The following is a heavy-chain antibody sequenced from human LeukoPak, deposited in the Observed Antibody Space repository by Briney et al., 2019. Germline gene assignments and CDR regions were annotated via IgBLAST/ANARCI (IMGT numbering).Heavy chain of an antibody. V-gene: IGHV4-34*01. CDR2: INHSGST. J-gene: IGHJ3*02. D-gene: IGHD3-10*01. CDR1: GGSFSGYY. Sequence: TPSETLSLTCAVYGGSFSGYYWSWIRQPPGKGLEWIGEINHSGSTNYNPSLKSRVTISVDTSKNQFSLKLSSVTAADTAVNYCARESRPMVRGVYAFDIWGQGTMVTVSS. CDR3: ARESRPMVRGVYAFDI.